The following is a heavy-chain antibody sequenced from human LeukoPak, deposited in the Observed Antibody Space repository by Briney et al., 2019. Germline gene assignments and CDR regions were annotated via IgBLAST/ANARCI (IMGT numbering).Heavy chain of an antibody. Sequence: GGSLRLSCAASGFTFSSYSMNWVRQAPGKGLEWVSSISSSSSCIYYADSVKGRFTISRDNAKNSLYLQMNSLRAEDTAVYYCATQEEDTMVRGVITQPSHAHWGQGTLVTVYS. CDR1: GFTFSSYS. D-gene: IGHD3-10*01. CDR2: ISSSSSCI. CDR3: ATQEEDTMVRGVITQPSHAH. V-gene: IGHV3-21*01. J-gene: IGHJ4*02.